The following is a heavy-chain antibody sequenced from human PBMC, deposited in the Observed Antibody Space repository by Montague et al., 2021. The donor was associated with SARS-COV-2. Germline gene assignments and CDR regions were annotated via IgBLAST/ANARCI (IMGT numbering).Heavy chain of an antibody. V-gene: IGHV4-4*09. CDR3: ARRGYYDSAGYHWHLDL. D-gene: IGHD3-22*01. Sequence: SETLSLTCTVSGGSINDHYRSWIPQSPGKGLEWIGYITSNGTTNYNPPLKSQATFSADASRNEFSLKLHSVTAADTAVYFFARRGYYDSAGYHWHLDLWGRGMMVTVSS. CDR1: GGSINDHY. J-gene: IGHJ2*01. CDR2: ITSNGTT.